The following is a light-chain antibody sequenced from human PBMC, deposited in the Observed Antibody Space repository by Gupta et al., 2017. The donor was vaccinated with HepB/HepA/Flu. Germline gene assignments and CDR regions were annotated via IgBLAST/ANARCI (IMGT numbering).Light chain of an antibody. CDR3: QVGDNFTDHHLV. Sequence: SYVLTQPPSVSVAAGKTASITCGGNDIGRKSVHWYQQKPGQDPLLVVYGDSDRPSGIPDRFSGSNSGNTATLIISRVEAGDEADYSCQVGDNFTDHHLVFGGGTKLTVL. CDR2: GDS. J-gene: IGLJ3*02. CDR1: DIGRKS. V-gene: IGLV3-21*03.